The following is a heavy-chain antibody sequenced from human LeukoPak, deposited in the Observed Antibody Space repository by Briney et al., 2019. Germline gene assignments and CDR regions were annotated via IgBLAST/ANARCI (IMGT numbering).Heavy chain of an antibody. Sequence: GGSLRLSCAASGFTFSSYSMNWVRQAPGKGLEWVSSISSSSSYIYYADSVKGRFTISRDNAKNSLYLQMNSLRAEDTAVYYCARVHDYSNYAYYFDYWGQGTLVTVSS. V-gene: IGHV3-21*01. CDR3: ARVHDYSNYAYYFDY. CDR2: ISSSSSYI. J-gene: IGHJ4*02. CDR1: GFTFSSYS. D-gene: IGHD4-11*01.